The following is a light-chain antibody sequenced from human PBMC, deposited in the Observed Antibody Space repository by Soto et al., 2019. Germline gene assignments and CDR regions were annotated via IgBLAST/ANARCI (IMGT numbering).Light chain of an antibody. Sequence: QSALTQPASVSGSPGQSITISCTGTSSDVGGYNNVSWYQQHPDKAPKLLISEVSDRPSGVSNRFSGSKSGNTASLTISGLHAEDEADYHCSSYTNTSTFVFGTGTKLTVL. CDR2: EVS. J-gene: IGLJ1*01. CDR1: SSDVGGYNN. V-gene: IGLV2-14*01. CDR3: SSYTNTSTFV.